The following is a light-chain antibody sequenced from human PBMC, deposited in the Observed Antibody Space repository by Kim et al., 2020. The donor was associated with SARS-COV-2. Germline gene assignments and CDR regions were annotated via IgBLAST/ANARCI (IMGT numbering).Light chain of an antibody. CDR1: RSDVGSYNY. CDR3: CSYTDTYTLV. J-gene: IGLJ3*02. CDR2: DVT. V-gene: IGLV2-11*01. Sequence: GQSVTSSCTGTRSDVGSYNYVSWYQNHPGKAPKLMIYDVTKRPSGVPDRFSGSKSGNTASLTISGLQTEDEAEYYCCSYTDTYTLVFGGGTQLTVL.